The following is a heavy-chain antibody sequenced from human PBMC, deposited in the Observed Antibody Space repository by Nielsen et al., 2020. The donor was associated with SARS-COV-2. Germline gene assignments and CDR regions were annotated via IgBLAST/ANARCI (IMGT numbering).Heavy chain of an antibody. CDR3: AREASDFWSGYYPIYYYYGMDV. CDR2: IWYDGSNK. CDR1: GGSFSGYY. D-gene: IGHD3-3*01. J-gene: IGHJ6*02. V-gene: IGHV3-33*08. Sequence: LSLTCAVYGGSFSGYYWSWIRQPPGKGLEWVAVIWYDGSNKYYADSVKGRFTISRDNSKNTLYLQMNSLRAEDTAVYYCAREASDFWSGYYPIYYYYGMDVWGQGTTVTVSS.